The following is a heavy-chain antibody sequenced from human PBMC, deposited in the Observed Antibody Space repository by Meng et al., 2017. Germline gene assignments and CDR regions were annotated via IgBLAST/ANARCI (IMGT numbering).Heavy chain of an antibody. CDR1: GFTFRNYW. CDR3: ARSDWFDP. V-gene: IGHV3-74*01. J-gene: IGHJ5*02. Sequence: GQLVEAGGGSVQSGGSLGLACTASGFTFRNYWMHWVRQAPGKGLVWVSRITPDGTMTVYADSVKGLFTISRDNAKNTLYLQMNSLRSDDTAVYYCARSDWFDPWGQGTVVTVSS. CDR2: ITPDGTMT.